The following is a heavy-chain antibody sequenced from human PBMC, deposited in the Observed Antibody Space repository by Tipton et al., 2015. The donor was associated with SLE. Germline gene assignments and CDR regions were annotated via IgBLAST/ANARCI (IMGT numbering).Heavy chain of an antibody. CDR2: IHHSGIT. CDR1: GGSISSSSYY. J-gene: IGHJ4*02. CDR3: AREYSGYDYRTFDH. Sequence: TLSLTCTVSGGSISSSSYYWGWIRQPPGKGLEWVGTIHHSGITYYNPSLKSRVTISVDTSKNQFSLKVRSVTAADTAVYYCAREYSGYDYRTFDHWGQGTLVTVSS. D-gene: IGHD5-12*01. V-gene: IGHV4-39*07.